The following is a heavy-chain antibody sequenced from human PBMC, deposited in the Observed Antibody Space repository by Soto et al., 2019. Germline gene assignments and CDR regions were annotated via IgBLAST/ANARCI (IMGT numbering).Heavy chain of an antibody. CDR3: VRPLPDVSKAYYMQD. V-gene: IGHV3-72*01. D-gene: IGHD4-4*01. CDR2: SRNRARSYTT. J-gene: IGHJ6*03. CDR1: GFTFSDHY. Sequence: GGSLRLSCAASGFTFSDHYMDWVRQAPGKGLEWVARSRNRARSYTTEYAASVKGRFTISRDNSQDSLHLQMNSLKIEDTAVYYCVRPLPDVSKAYYMQDWGKGTTVTVSS.